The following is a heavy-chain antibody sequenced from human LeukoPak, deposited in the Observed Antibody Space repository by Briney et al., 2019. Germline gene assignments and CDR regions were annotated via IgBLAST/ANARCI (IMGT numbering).Heavy chain of an antibody. D-gene: IGHD3-10*01. Sequence: SETLSLTCTVSGGSISSSSYYWGWIRQPPGKGLEWIGSIYYSGSTYYNPSLKSRVTISVDTSKNQFSLKLSSVTAADTAVYYCARGRLWFGELLRTPNWFDPWGQGTLVTVSS. CDR1: GGSISSSSYY. CDR3: ARGRLWFGELLRTPNWFDP. CDR2: IYYSGST. J-gene: IGHJ5*02. V-gene: IGHV4-39*07.